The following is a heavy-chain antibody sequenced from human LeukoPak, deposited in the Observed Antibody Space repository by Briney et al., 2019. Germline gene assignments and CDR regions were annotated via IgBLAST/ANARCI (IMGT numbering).Heavy chain of an antibody. CDR1: GFTFSSYA. CDR2: TSYDGGNK. V-gene: IGHV3-30-3*01. J-gene: IGHJ4*02. D-gene: IGHD3-22*01. CDR3: ARGGHYYDSSIDY. Sequence: PGGSLRLSCTASGFTFSSYAMHWVRQAPGKGLEWVAITSYDGGNKYYADSVKGRFTISRDNSKNTLHLQMNSLRAEDTAVYYCARGGHYYDSSIDYWGQGTPVTVSS.